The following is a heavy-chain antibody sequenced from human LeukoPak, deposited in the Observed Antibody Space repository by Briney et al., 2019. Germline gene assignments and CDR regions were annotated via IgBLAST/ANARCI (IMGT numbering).Heavy chain of an antibody. Sequence: PGGSLRLSCAASGFTFSNYWMHWVRQAPGKGLVWVSRINNDGSDITYADSVKGRFTTSRDNAKNTLYLQMNSLKTEDTAVYYCTTHDYGDYGGFDYWGQGTLVTVSS. V-gene: IGHV3-74*03. D-gene: IGHD4-17*01. CDR1: GFTFSNYW. J-gene: IGHJ4*02. CDR2: INNDGSDI. CDR3: TTHDYGDYGGFDY.